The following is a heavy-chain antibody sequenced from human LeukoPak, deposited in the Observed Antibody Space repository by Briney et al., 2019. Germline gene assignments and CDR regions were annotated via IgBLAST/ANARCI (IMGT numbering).Heavy chain of an antibody. CDR3: ARDRLAATGGPDY. CDR1: GFTFSSYS. D-gene: IGHD6-13*01. Sequence: GGSLRLSCAASGFTFSSYSMNWVRQAPGKGLEWVSSISSSSSYIYYADSVKGRFTISRDNAKNSLYLQMNSLRAEDTAVYYCARDRLAATGGPDYWGQGTLVTVSS. V-gene: IGHV3-21*01. CDR2: ISSSSSYI. J-gene: IGHJ4*02.